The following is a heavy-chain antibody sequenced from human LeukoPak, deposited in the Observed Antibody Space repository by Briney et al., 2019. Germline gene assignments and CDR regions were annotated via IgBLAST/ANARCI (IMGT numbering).Heavy chain of an antibody. J-gene: IGHJ4*02. CDR3: ARAAYYYDSSGYSFDY. CDR1: GDSVSSNSAA. Sequence: SQTLSLTCAISGDSVSSNSAAWNWIRQSPSRGLEWLGRTYYRSKWYNDYAVSVKSRITINPDTSKNQFPLQLNSVTPEDTAVYYCARAAYYYDSSGYSFDYWGQGTLVTVSS. D-gene: IGHD3-22*01. CDR2: TYYRSKWYN. V-gene: IGHV6-1*01.